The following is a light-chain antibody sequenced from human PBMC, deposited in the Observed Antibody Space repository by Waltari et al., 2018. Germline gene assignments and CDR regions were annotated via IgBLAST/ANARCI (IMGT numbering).Light chain of an antibody. J-gene: IGKJ4*01. CDR3: QQYNNWPLT. CDR1: QSVTNN. CDR2: GAS. Sequence: EIIMTQSPATLSLSPGERATLPCRASQSVTNNLAWYQQNPGQAPRLLIYGASTRATSIPARISGSGSGTEFTLTISSLQSEDFAFYYCQQYNNWPLTFGGGTKVEIK. V-gene: IGKV3-15*01.